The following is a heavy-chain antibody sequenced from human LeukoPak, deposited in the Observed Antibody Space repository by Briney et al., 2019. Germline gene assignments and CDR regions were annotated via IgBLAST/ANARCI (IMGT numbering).Heavy chain of an antibody. CDR3: TREILYDSTGYYL. Sequence: SETLSLTCTVSGGYISRNSYYWSWIRQPPGKGLEWIGSIYYSGSTYYNPSLKSRVTISVDTSKNQFSLKLRSVTAADTAVYYCTREILYDSTGYYLWGQGTLVTVSS. J-gene: IGHJ4*02. CDR1: GGYISRNSYY. CDR2: IYYSGST. D-gene: IGHD3-22*01. V-gene: IGHV4-39*07.